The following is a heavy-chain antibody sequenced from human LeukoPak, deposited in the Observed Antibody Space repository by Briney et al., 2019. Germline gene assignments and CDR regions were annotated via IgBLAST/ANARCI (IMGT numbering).Heavy chain of an antibody. V-gene: IGHV3-23*01. J-gene: IGHJ4*02. D-gene: IGHD5-18*01. CDR3: AKGPRGYSDSYYFDY. CDR2: ISGSGGST. CDR1: GFTFSSYA. Sequence: GGSLRLSCAASGFTFSSYAMSWVRQAPGKGLEWVSAISGSGGSTYYADSVKGRFTISRDNSKNTLYLQMNSLRAEDTAVYYCAKGPRGYSDSYYFDYWGQGTLVTVSS.